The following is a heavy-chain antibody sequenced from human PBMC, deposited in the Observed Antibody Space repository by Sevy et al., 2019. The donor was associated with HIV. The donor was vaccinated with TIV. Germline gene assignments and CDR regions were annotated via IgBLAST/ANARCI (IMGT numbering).Heavy chain of an antibody. CDR2: IDTDGSDT. CDR1: GFIFSTDW. V-gene: IGHV3-74*01. Sequence: GGSLRLSCVASGFIFSTDWMHWVRQAPGKGLVWVSRIDTDGSDTSYADSVKGRFTISRDNAKNTLYLQMNSLRAEDTAVYYCVRDRPGPIDYMDLWGKGTTVTVSS. J-gene: IGHJ6*03. CDR3: VRDRPGPIDYMDL.